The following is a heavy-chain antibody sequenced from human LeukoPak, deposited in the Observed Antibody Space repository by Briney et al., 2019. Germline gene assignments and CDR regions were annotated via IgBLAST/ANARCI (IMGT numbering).Heavy chain of an antibody. D-gene: IGHD2-15*01. CDR1: GYTFTSYD. V-gene: IGHV1-8*01. Sequence: SVKVSCKASGYTFTSYDINWVRQATGQGLEWMGWMNPNSGNTGYAQEFQGRVTMTRNTSISIAYMELSSLRSEDTAVYYCARWVVVVVAGGDAFDIWGQGTMVTVSS. CDR3: ARWVVVVVAGGDAFDI. J-gene: IGHJ3*02. CDR2: MNPNSGNT.